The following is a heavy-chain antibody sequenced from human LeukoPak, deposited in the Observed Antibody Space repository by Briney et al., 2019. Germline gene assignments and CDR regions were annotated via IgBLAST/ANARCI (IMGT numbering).Heavy chain of an antibody. CDR3: AGYSSGWSDYYYYGMDV. Sequence: SVTVSCKASGGTFSSYAISWVRQAPGQGLEWMGGIIPIFGTANYAQKFQGRVTITADESTSTAYMELSSLRSEDTAVYYCAGYSSGWSDYYYYGMDVWGQGTTVTVSS. J-gene: IGHJ6*02. V-gene: IGHV1-69*13. CDR1: GGTFSSYA. D-gene: IGHD6-19*01. CDR2: IIPIFGTA.